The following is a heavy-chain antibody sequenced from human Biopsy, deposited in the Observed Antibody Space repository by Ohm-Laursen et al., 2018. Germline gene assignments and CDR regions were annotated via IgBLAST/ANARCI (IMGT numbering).Heavy chain of an antibody. CDR1: GFTFSHAC. D-gene: IGHD2-15*01. V-gene: IGHV3-72*01. CDR2: IRDKANSYTT. CDR3: ARAGRYCSGGGCYSWFDS. Sequence: SLRLSCAASGFTFSHACMSWVRQAPGKGMEWVGRIRDKANSYTTYYAASVKGRFTISRDDSKNSLYLQMNSLKTEDTALYYCARAGRYCSGGGCYSWFDSWGQGTLVTVSS. J-gene: IGHJ5*01.